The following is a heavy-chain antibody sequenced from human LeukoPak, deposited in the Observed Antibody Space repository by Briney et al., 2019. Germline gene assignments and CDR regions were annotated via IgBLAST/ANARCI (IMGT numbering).Heavy chain of an antibody. V-gene: IGHV1-24*01. D-gene: IGHD5-12*01. J-gene: IGHJ4*02. CDR3: ATEPIVATSETGDY. CDR2: FDPEDGET. CDR1: GYTLTELS. Sequence: ASVKVSCKVSGYTLTELSMHWVRQAPGKGLEWMGGFDPEDGETIYAQKFQGRVTMTEDTSTDTAYMELSSLRSEDTAVYDCATEPIVATSETGDYWGQGTLVTVSS.